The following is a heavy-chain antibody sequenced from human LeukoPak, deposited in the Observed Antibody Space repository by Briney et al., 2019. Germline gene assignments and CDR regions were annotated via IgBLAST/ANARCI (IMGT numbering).Heavy chain of an antibody. D-gene: IGHD2-15*01. CDR2: IIPILGIA. CDR1: GGTFSSYT. Sequence: ASVKVSCXASGGTFSSYTISWVRQAPGQGLEWMGRIIPILGIANYAQKFQDRVTITADKSTSTAYMELSSLRSEDTAVYYCAREDIVVVVAATRGHWFDPWGHGTLVTVSS. V-gene: IGHV1-69*04. J-gene: IGHJ5*02. CDR3: AREDIVVVVAATRGHWFDP.